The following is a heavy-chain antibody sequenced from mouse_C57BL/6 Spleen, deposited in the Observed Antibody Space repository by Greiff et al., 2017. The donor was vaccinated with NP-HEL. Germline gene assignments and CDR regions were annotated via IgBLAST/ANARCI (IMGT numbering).Heavy chain of an antibody. Sequence: QVQLQQPGAELVRPGSSVKLSCKASGYTFTSYWMHWVKQRPIQGLEWIGNIDPSDSETHYNQKFKDKATLTVDKSSSTAYMQLSSLTSEDSAVYYGARSRRYQYYFDYWGQGTTLTVSS. CDR3: ARSRRYQYYFDY. CDR1: GYTFTSYW. V-gene: IGHV1-52*01. CDR2: IDPSDSET. J-gene: IGHJ2*01. D-gene: IGHD2-14*01.